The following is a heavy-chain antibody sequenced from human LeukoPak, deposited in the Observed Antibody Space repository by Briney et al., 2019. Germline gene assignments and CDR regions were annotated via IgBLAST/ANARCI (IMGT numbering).Heavy chain of an antibody. V-gene: IGHV1-18*04. CDR3: VRDSSSGWYSSYYHYMDV. CDR1: GYTFTGYY. Sequence: ASVKVSCKASGYTFTGYYMHWVRQAPGQGLEWMGWISAYNGKTNYAQKLQGRVTMTTDTSTTTAYMELRSLRSDDTAVYYCVRDSSSGWYSSYYHYMDVWGKGTTVTISS. J-gene: IGHJ6*03. D-gene: IGHD6-19*01. CDR2: ISAYNGKT.